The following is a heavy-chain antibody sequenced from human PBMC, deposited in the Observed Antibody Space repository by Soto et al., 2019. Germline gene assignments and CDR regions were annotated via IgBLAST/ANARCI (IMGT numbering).Heavy chain of an antibody. V-gene: IGHV4-34*01. J-gene: IGHJ4*02. D-gene: IGHD6-19*01. CDR2: INHSGST. Sequence: QVQLQQWGAGLLKPSETLSLTCAVYGGSFSGYYWSWIRQPPGKGLEWIGEINHSGSTNYNPSLKSRVTISVDTSKNQFSLKLSSVTAADTAVYYCARGADSGWLYYFDYWGQGTLVTVSS. CDR3: ARGADSGWLYYFDY. CDR1: GGSFSGYY.